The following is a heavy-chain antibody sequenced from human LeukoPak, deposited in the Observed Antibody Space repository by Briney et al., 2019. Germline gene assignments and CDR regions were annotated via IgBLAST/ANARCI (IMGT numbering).Heavy chain of an antibody. J-gene: IGHJ5*02. CDR3: ARPRGAAAGILWFDP. CDR1: GFTFSTYN. V-gene: IGHV3-21*01. Sequence: PGGSLRLSCAASGFTFSTYNMNWVRQAPGKGLEWVSSITSSSSYIYYAGSVKGRFTISRDNAKNSLYLQMNSLRAEDTAVYYCARPRGAAAGILWFDPWGQGTLVTVSS. D-gene: IGHD6-13*01. CDR2: ITSSSSYI.